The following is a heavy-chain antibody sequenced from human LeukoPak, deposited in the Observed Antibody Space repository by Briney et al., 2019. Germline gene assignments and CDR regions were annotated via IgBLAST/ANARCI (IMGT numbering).Heavy chain of an antibody. V-gene: IGHV3-53*01. J-gene: IGHJ4*02. Sequence: QPGGSLRLSCAASGFNVSSNYMSWVRQAPGKGLEWVSLIYCGCSTYYADSVKGRFTLSRDNSKNTLYLQMNSLRAEDTAVYYCARTIRDYGLTYFDYWGQGTLVTVSS. CDR1: GFNVSSNY. CDR3: ARTIRDYGLTYFDY. CDR2: IYCGCST. D-gene: IGHD4-17*01.